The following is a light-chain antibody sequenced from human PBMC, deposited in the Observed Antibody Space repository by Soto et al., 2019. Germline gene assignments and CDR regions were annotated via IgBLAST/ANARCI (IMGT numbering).Light chain of an antibody. CDR1: QSVSSSY. CDR3: QQYDTSPVT. J-gene: IGKJ4*01. V-gene: IGKV3-20*01. Sequence: DIVLTQSPGTLSLSPGERATLSCRASQSVSSSYLAWYQHKPGQAPRLLIYGASSRATGIPDRFSGSGSGTDFTLTISRLEPEDFAVYYCQQYDTSPVTFGGGTKVDIK. CDR2: GAS.